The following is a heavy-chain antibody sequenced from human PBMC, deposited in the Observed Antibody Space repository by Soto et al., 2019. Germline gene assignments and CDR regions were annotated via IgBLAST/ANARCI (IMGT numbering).Heavy chain of an antibody. CDR2: TSYDGSDN. J-gene: IGHJ6*02. V-gene: IGHV3-30-3*01. D-gene: IGHD2-15*01. CDR1: GFTFSSYA. CDR3: PRAHAPGRSPHYYGMDV. Sequence: QGQLVESGGGVVQPGRSLRLSCAASGFTFSSYAMHWVRQAPGKGLEWVAATSYDGSDNYYADSVKGRFTISRDNSKNTFYLQMSNLRPEDTAVYYCPRAHAPGRSPHYYGMDVWGLGTTVIVSS.